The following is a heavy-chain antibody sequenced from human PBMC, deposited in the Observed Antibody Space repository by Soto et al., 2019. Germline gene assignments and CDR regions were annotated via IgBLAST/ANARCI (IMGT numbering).Heavy chain of an antibody. CDR3: ARGWQLHF. Sequence: SQTLSLTCAISGDSVSSSSAAWNCIRQSPSRGLEWLGRTYYRSKWYSDYAVSVKSRITINPDTSKNQFSLQLNSVTPEDTAVYFCARGWQLHFWGQGTLVTVSS. V-gene: IGHV6-1*01. J-gene: IGHJ4*02. CDR1: GDSVSSSSAA. D-gene: IGHD2-15*01. CDR2: TYYRSKWYS.